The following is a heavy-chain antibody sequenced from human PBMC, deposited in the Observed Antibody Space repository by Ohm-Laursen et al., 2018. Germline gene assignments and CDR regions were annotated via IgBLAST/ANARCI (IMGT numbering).Heavy chain of an antibody. CDR2: ITTSSYI. CDR1: GFTFSYYS. V-gene: IGHV3-21*04. CDR3: ASLKPPLYYYGMDV. J-gene: IGHJ6*02. Sequence: SLRLSCAASGFTFSYYSMNWVRQTPGKGLEWVSSITTSSYIYYSDSLKGRFTISRDNAKNSLYLQMNSLRAEDTAVYYCASLKPPLYYYGMDVWGQGTTVTVSS.